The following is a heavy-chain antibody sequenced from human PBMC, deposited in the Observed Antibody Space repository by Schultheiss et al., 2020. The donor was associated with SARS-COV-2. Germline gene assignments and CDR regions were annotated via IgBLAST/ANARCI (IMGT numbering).Heavy chain of an antibody. V-gene: IGHV6-1*01. D-gene: IGHD2-2*02. CDR1: GDSVSSNSAA. Sequence: SETLSLTCAISGDSVSSNSAAWNWIRQSPSRGLEWLGRTYYRSKWYNDYAVSVKSRITINPDTSKNQFSLQLNSVTPEDTAVYYCARGGPFEDIVVVPAAIRWFDPWGQGTLVTVSS. J-gene: IGHJ5*02. CDR3: ARGGPFEDIVVVPAAIRWFDP. CDR2: TYYRSKWYN.